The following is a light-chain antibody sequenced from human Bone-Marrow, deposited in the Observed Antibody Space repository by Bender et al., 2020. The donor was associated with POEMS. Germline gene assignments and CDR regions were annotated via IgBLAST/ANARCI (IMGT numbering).Light chain of an antibody. Sequence: QSVLTQPPSASGTPGQRVTISCSGSSSKFGSYPVNWYQQLPGAAPKLVIFNNSQRPSGVPDRFSGSNSGTSASLAISGLLSDYEADYYCATWDDSLTGWVFGGGTKLTVL. CDR3: ATWDDSLTGWV. CDR2: NNS. CDR1: SSKFGSYP. J-gene: IGLJ3*02. V-gene: IGLV1-44*01.